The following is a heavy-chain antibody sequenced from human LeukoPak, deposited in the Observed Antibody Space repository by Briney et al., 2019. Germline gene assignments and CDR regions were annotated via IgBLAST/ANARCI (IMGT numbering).Heavy chain of an antibody. J-gene: IGHJ5*02. D-gene: IGHD3-16*01. V-gene: IGHV4-59*08. Sequence: SETLSLTCTVFSGSISGSYWSWIRQPPGKGLEWIGYIYYSGSTNYNPSLKSRVTISVDTSKNQFSLKLSSVTAADTAVYYCARRGSDNYVWGTWFDPWGQGTLVTVSS. CDR3: ARRGSDNYVWGTWFDP. CDR1: SGSISGSY. CDR2: IYYSGST.